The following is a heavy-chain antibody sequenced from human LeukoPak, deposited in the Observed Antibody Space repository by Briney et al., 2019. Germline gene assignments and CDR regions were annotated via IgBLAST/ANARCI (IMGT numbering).Heavy chain of an antibody. D-gene: IGHD3-10*01. J-gene: IGHJ3*02. Sequence: PGGSLRLSCAASGFTFSSYAMSWVRQAPGKGLEWVSAISGSGGSTYYADSVKGRFTISRDKSKNTLYLQMNSLRAEDTAVYYCAKDSRHPLWFGESLGAFDIWGQGTMVTVSS. V-gene: IGHV3-23*01. CDR2: ISGSGGST. CDR3: AKDSRHPLWFGESLGAFDI. CDR1: GFTFSSYA.